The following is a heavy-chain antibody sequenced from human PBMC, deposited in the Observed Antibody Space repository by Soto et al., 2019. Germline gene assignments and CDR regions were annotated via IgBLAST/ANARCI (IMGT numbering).Heavy chain of an antibody. CDR1: GYMFSNYA. CDR3: ARDLSSGWFDY. CDR2: INVYNGNT. Sequence: QVQLVQSGGEVKRPGASVKVSCKASGYMFSNYAISWVRQTPGQGLEWMGWINVYNGNTNYAQKFQGRVTMATDTSKNTAYLDLRSLRSDDTAVYFCARDLSSGWFDYWGQGTLVIVSS. J-gene: IGHJ4*02. V-gene: IGHV1-18*01. D-gene: IGHD6-19*01.